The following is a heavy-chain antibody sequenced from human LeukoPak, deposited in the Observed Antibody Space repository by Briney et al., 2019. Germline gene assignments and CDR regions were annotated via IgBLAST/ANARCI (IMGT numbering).Heavy chain of an antibody. Sequence: ASVKVSCKASGYTFTGYYMHWVRQAPGQGLEWMGWINPNSGGTNYAQKFQGRVTMTRDTSISTAYMELSRLRSDDTAVYYCARDVVVVPAAISHDAFDIWGQGRMVTVSS. V-gene: IGHV1-2*02. CDR1: GYTFTGYY. J-gene: IGHJ3*02. CDR2: INPNSGGT. CDR3: ARDVVVVPAAISHDAFDI. D-gene: IGHD2-2*01.